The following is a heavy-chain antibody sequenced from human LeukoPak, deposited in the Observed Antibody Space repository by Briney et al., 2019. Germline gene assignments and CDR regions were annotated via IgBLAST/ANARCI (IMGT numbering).Heavy chain of an antibody. Sequence: GGSLRPSCAASGFTFSSYSMNWVRQAPGKGLEWVSSISSSSSYIYYADSVKGRFTISRDNAKNSLYLQMNSLRAEDTAVYYCARTPFSGSYNGHWFDPWGQGTLVTVSS. CDR2: ISSSSSYI. CDR3: ARTPFSGSYNGHWFDP. D-gene: IGHD1-26*01. V-gene: IGHV3-21*01. J-gene: IGHJ5*02. CDR1: GFTFSSYS.